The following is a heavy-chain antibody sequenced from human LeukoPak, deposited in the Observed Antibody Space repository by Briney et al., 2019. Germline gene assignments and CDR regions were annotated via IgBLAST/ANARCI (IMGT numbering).Heavy chain of an antibody. J-gene: IGHJ4*02. CDR1: GLTFSTYW. D-gene: IGHD3-22*01. CDR3: ARGTLYYYDSSGLDY. Sequence: GGSLRLSCEASGLTFSTYWMHWVRQAQGKGLEWVSHINSDETITTYADSVKGRFTISRDNSKNTLYLQMNSLRAEDTAVYYCARGTLYYYDSSGLDYWGQGTLVTVAS. V-gene: IGHV3-74*01. CDR2: INSDETIT.